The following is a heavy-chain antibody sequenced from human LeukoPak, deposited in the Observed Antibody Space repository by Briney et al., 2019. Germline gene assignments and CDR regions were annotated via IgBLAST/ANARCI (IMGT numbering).Heavy chain of an antibody. CDR1: GGSISSSSYY. V-gene: IGHV4-39*01. D-gene: IGHD3-10*01. CDR2: IYYSGST. J-gene: IGHJ4*02. Sequence: SETLSLTCTVSGGSISSSSYYWGWIRQPPGKGLEWIGSIYYSGSTYCNPSLKSRVTISVDTSKNQFSLKLSSVTAADTAVYYCARHRHYGLGRADYWGQGTLVTVSS. CDR3: ARHRHYGLGRADY.